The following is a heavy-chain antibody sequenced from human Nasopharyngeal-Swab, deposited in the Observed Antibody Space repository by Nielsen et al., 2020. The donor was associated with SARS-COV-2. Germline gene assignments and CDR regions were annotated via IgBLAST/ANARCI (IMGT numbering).Heavy chain of an antibody. CDR2: IYYSGST. CDR3: ARSGDDFWSGYFDY. V-gene: IGHV4-59*01. CDR1: GGSISSYY. J-gene: IGHJ4*02. D-gene: IGHD3-3*01. Sequence: SETLSLTCTVSGGSISSYYWSWIRQPPGKGLEWIGYIYYSGSTNYNPSLKSRVAISVDTSKNQFSLKLSSVTAADTAVYYCARSGDDFWSGYFDYWGQGTLVTVSS.